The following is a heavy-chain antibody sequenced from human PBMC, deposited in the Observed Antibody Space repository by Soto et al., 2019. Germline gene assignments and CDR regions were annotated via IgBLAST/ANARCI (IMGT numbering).Heavy chain of an antibody. CDR1: GCNSKPFESY. Sequence: PSETMCLSENVAGCNSKPFESYWTWIREPPGECQEWIGHIYYTESTSYNPCLKSQVNISLDTSKNQFSLKVKSVTAADTAVYYCARDRTSSADFVGSLGQGAMV. CDR2: IYYTEST. CDR3: ARDRTSSADFVGS. V-gene: IGHV4-30-4*01. D-gene: IGHD2-2*01. J-gene: IGHJ4*02.